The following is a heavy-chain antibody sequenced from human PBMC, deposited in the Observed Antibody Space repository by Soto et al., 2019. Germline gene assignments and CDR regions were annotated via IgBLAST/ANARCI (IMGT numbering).Heavy chain of an antibody. CDR1: GFTFSSYG. Sequence: GSLRLSCAASGFTFSSYGMHWVRQAPGKGLEWVAVIWYDGSNKYYADSVKGRFTISRDNSKNTLYLQMNSLRAEDTAVYYCARGLTTIFGVVTVTDAFDIWGQGTMVTVSS. CDR3: ARGLTTIFGVVTVTDAFDI. V-gene: IGHV3-33*01. CDR2: IWYDGSNK. J-gene: IGHJ3*02. D-gene: IGHD3-3*01.